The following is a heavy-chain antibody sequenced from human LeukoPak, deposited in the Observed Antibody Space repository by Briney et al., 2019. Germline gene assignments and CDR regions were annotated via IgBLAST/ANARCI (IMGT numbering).Heavy chain of an antibody. CDR3: AGTMITFGGVIASFDY. V-gene: IGHV3-33*01. J-gene: IGHJ4*02. CDR1: GFTFSNYG. D-gene: IGHD3-16*02. CDR2: IWYDGSNK. Sequence: GSLRLSCAASGFTFSNYGMHWVRQAPGKGLEWVAVIWYDGSNKYYADSVKGRFTISRDNSKNTLYLQMNSLRAEDTAVYYCAGTMITFGGVIASFDYWGQGTLVTVSS.